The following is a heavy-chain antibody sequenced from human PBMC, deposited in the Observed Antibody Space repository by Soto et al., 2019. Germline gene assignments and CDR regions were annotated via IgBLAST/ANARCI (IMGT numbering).Heavy chain of an antibody. CDR1: GGTFSSYA. J-gene: IGHJ3*02. CDR2: IIPIFGTA. D-gene: IGHD3-22*01. V-gene: IGHV1-69*05. CDR3: ARGGRGSGYPRAFDI. Sequence: SVKVSCNASGGTFSSYAISWVRHSPGQGLEWMGGIIPIFGTANYAQKFQGRVTMTTDTSTSTAYMELRSLRSDDTAVYYCARGGRGSGYPRAFDIWGQGTMVTVSS.